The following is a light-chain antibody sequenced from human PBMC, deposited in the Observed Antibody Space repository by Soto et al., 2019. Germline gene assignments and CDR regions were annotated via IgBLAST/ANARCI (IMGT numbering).Light chain of an antibody. CDR1: SSDVGFYNY. CDR2: EVN. CDR3: CSYAGRNDLV. Sequence: QPVLTQPPSASGSPGQSVIISCTGTSSDVGFYNYVSWYQHHPGKAPKLIIYEVNKRPSGVPYRFSGSKSGNSASLTVSGLQAEDEADYYCCSYAGRNDLVFGTGTKLTVL. J-gene: IGLJ1*01. V-gene: IGLV2-8*01.